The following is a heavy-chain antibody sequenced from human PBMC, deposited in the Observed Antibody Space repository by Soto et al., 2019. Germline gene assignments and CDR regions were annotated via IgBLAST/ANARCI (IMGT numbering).Heavy chain of an antibody. CDR1: GFTFSSYW. J-gene: IGHJ4*02. V-gene: IGHV3-7*04. CDR3: GRDLRDWDSGSYSYDY. CDR2: IKQDGGEK. D-gene: IGHD1-26*01. Sequence: EVQLVESGGGLVQPGGSLRLSCAASGFTFSSYWMSWVRQAPGKGLEWGANIKQDGGEKNYVDSVKGRFTISRDNAKKSLYLQMNSLRAEDTAVYYCGRDLRDWDSGSYSYDYWGQGTLVTVSS.